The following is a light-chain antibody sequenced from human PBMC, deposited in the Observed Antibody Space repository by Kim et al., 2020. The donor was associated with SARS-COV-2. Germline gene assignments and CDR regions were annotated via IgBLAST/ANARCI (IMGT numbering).Light chain of an antibody. Sequence: GGTVTRTCGLSSGSVSSRYYPSWYQQTPGQAPRTLVHNTHTRSSGVPDRFSGSSLGDKAALTIMGAHADDESDYYCMLYMGGGIWVFGGGTKLTVL. CDR3: MLYMGGGIWV. J-gene: IGLJ3*02. CDR1: SGSVSSRYY. V-gene: IGLV8-61*01. CDR2: NTH.